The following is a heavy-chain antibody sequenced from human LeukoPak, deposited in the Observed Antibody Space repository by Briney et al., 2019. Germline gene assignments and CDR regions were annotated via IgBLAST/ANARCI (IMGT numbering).Heavy chain of an antibody. J-gene: IGHJ4*02. V-gene: IGHV3-48*01. D-gene: IGHD6-19*01. CDR2: ISSSSSTI. CDR3: ARRSGVAVAGAFDY. Sequence: GGSLRLSCAASGFTFSSYSMNWVRQAPGKGLEWVSYISSSSSTIYYADSVKGRFTISRDNAKNSLYLQMNSLRAEDTAVYFCARRSGVAVAGAFDYWGQGTLVTVSS. CDR1: GFTFSSYS.